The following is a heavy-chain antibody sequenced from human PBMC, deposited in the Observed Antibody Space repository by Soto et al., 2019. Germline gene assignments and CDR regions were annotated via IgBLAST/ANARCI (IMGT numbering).Heavy chain of an antibody. Sequence: GEFLKIAGRSSGYSFTRYWIGWVRQMPGKGLEWMGIIYPGDSDTRYSPSFQGQVTISADKSISTAYLQWSSLKASDTAMYYCARRWRVAGTEYFDYWGQGTLVTVSS. V-gene: IGHV5-51*01. CDR3: ARRWRVAGTEYFDY. CDR2: IYPGDSDT. CDR1: GYSFTRYW. D-gene: IGHD6-19*01. J-gene: IGHJ4*02.